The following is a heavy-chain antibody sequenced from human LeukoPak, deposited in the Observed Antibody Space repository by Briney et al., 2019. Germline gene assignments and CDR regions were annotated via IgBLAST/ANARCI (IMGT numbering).Heavy chain of an antibody. V-gene: IGHV3-43*01. J-gene: IGHJ4*01. D-gene: IGHD6-19*01. CDR2: MNWDGGST. CDR1: GFNFDDYT. Sequence: GGSLRLPCAASGFNFDDYTLHWVRQLPGKGLEWVSLMNWDGGSTYYADSVKGRFTISRDTSKNSLFLQMHSLKAEDTAIYYCAKDLGKVIAAAGTAGFDSWGRGTLVTVSS. CDR3: AKDLGKVIAAAGTAGFDS.